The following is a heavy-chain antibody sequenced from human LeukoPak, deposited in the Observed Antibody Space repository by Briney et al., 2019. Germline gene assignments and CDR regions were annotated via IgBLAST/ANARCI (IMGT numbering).Heavy chain of an antibody. CDR2: ISNSGATT. J-gene: IGHJ4*02. D-gene: IGHD4-17*01. Sequence: PGGSLRLSCAASGFTFRNFAMSWVRQSPGKGLEWVAAISNSGATTYFAESVKGRFTISRDNSKNSLYLHMNTLRVEDTAVYYCAKDRDTSTAKGFDHWGQGTLATVSS. CDR1: GFTFRNFA. CDR3: AKDRDTSTAKGFDH. V-gene: IGHV3-23*01.